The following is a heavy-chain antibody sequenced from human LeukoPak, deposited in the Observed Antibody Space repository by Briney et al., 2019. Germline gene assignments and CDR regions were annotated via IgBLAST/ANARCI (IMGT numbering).Heavy chain of an antibody. D-gene: IGHD1-14*01. CDR3: ARERTSVAEYFQH. V-gene: IGHV4-4*02. J-gene: IGHJ1*01. CDR2: IYHSGST. Sequence: SETLSLTCAVSGVSISSSNGWSWVRQPPGKGLEWIGEIYHSGSTNYNPSLKSRVTISVDKSKNQFSLKLSSVTAADTAVYYCARERTSVAEYFQHWGQGTLVTVSS. CDR1: GVSISSSNG.